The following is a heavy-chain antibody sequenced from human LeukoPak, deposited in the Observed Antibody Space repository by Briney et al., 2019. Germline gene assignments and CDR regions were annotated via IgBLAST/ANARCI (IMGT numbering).Heavy chain of an antibody. CDR1: GYTFTSYD. Sequence: ASVKVSFKASGYTFTSYDINWVRQATGQGLEWMGWMNPNSGNTGYAQKFQGRVTMTRNTSISTAYMELSSLRSEDTAVYYCARGVFDGDRGWDYYMDVWGKGTTVTVSS. J-gene: IGHJ6*03. CDR2: MNPNSGNT. CDR3: ARGVFDGDRGWDYYMDV. D-gene: IGHD4-17*01. V-gene: IGHV1-8*01.